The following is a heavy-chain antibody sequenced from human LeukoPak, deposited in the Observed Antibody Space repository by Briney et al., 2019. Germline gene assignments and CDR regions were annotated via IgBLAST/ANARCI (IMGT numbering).Heavy chain of an antibody. CDR2: IYYSGST. CDR3: ARGRRGSSGYYRRGANWFDP. V-gene: IGHV4-39*07. J-gene: IGHJ5*02. Sequence: SETLSLTCTVSGGSISSSSYYWGWIRQPPGKGLEWIGSIYYSGSTYYNPSLKSRVTISVDTSKNQFSLKLSSVTAADTAVYYCARGRRGSSGYYRRGANWFDPWGQGTLVTVSS. CDR1: GGSISSSSYY. D-gene: IGHD3-22*01.